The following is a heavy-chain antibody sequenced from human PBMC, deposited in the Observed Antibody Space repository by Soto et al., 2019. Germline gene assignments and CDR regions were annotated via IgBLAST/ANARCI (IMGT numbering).Heavy chain of an antibody. CDR1: GFTFSSYS. Sequence: GGSLRLSCAASGFTFSSYSMHWVRQAPGKGLEWVAVISYDGRNKYYADSVKGRFTISRDNSKNTLYLQMNSLRAEDTAVYYCARGTTTVRPRWFDPWGQGTLVTVSS. D-gene: IGHD4-17*01. CDR3: ARGTTTVRPRWFDP. CDR2: ISYDGRNK. J-gene: IGHJ5*02. V-gene: IGHV3-30*04.